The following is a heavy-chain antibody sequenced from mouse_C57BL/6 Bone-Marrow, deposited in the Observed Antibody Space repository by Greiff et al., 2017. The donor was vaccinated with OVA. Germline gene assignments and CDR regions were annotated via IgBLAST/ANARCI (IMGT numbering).Heavy chain of an antibody. CDR2: ISYDGSN. CDR1: GYSITSGYY. Sequence: VQLQQSGPGLVKPSQSLSLTCSVTGYSITSGYYWNWIRQFPGNKLEWMGYISYDGSNNYNPHLKNRISTTRDTAKNQFFLKLNSVTTEDTSTYYCARNAYYSNYDYYAMDYWGQGTSVTVSS. CDR3: ARNAYYSNYDYYAMDY. V-gene: IGHV3-6*01. J-gene: IGHJ4*01. D-gene: IGHD2-5*01.